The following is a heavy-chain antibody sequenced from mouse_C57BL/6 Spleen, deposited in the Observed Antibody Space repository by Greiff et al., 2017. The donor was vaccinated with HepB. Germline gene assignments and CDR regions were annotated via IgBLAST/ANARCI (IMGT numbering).Heavy chain of an antibody. V-gene: IGHV2-5*01. D-gene: IGHD4-1*02. CDR3: AKNPSTGTDWYFDV. Sequence: VQLQQSGPGLVQPSQSLSITCTVSGFSLTSYGVHWVRQSPGKGLEWLGVIWRGGSTDYNAAFMSRLSITKDNSKSQVFFKMNSLQADDTAIYYCAKNPSTGTDWYFDVWGTGTTVTVSS. CDR1: GFSLTSYG. J-gene: IGHJ1*03. CDR2: IWRGGST.